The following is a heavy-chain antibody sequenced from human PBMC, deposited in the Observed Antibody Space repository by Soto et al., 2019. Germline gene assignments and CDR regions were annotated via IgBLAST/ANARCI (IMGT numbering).Heavy chain of an antibody. J-gene: IGHJ4*02. V-gene: IGHV1-18*01. D-gene: IGHD3-9*01. CDR1: GYTFTGYG. Sequence: ASLKVSCKASGYTFTGYGISWVRQAPGQELEWMGWISAYNGNTNYAQKLQGRDTMTTDTSTSTAYMELRSLISDDTAVYYCARDAYYYILTGYYSRHHFDYWGQGSLVTVSS. CDR3: ARDAYYYILTGYYSRHHFDY. CDR2: ISAYNGNT.